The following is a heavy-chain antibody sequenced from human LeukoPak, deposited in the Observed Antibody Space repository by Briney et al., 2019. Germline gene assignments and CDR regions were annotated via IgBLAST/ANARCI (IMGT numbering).Heavy chain of an antibody. CDR2: ISGSGGST. CDR3: AKDQSIVGATTDY. CDR1: GFTFSSYA. D-gene: IGHD1-26*01. Sequence: GGSLRLSCAASGFTFSSYAMGWVRQAPGKGLEWVSAISGSGGSTYYADSVKGRFTISRDNSKNTLYLQMNSLRAEDTAVYYCAKDQSIVGATTDYWGQGTLVTVSS. V-gene: IGHV3-23*01. J-gene: IGHJ4*02.